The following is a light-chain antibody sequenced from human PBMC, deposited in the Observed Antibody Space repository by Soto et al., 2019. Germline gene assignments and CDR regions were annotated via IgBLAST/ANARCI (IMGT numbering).Light chain of an antibody. Sequence: DIHRTRSASCLCVSEGGRVTITCRASQGISTYLNWYQQKPGKAPKLLIYAASSLQSGVPSRFSGSGSETDFTLTISSLQPEDFATYSCQQSYNTTWTFGQGTKVDIK. CDR2: AAS. V-gene: IGKV1-39*01. CDR1: QGISTY. CDR3: QQSYNTTWT. J-gene: IGKJ1*01.